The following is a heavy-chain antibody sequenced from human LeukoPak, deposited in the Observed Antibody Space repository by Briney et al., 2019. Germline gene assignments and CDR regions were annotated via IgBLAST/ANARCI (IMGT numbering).Heavy chain of an antibody. D-gene: IGHD3-22*01. V-gene: IGHV2-5*02. Sequence: SGPTLVNPTQTLTLTCTFSGFSLSTSGVGVGWIRQPPGKALEWLALIYWDDDKRYRPSLKRRLTITKDTSKNQVVLTMTNMDPVDTATYYCARGRFYCDTSALLDYWGHGTLVTASS. CDR3: ARGRFYCDTSALLDY. CDR2: IYWDDDK. CDR1: GFSLSTSGVG. J-gene: IGHJ4*01.